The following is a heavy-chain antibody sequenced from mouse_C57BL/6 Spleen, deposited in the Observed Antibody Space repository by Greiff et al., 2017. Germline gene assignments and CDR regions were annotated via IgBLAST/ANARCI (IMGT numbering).Heavy chain of an antibody. V-gene: IGHV1-15*01. CDR2: IDPETGGT. Sequence: QVQLHQSGAELVRPGASVTLSCKASGYTFTDYEMHWVKQTPVHGLEWIGAIDPETGGTAYNQKFKGKAILTADKSSSTAYMELRSLTSEDSAVYYCTRSPTAQATSFAYWGQGTLVTVSA. CDR1: GYTFTDYE. J-gene: IGHJ3*01. D-gene: IGHD3-2*02. CDR3: TRSPTAQATSFAY.